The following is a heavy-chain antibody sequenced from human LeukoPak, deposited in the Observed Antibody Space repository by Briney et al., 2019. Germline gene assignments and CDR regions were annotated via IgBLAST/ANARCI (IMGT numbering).Heavy chain of an antibody. V-gene: IGHV4-39*07. D-gene: IGHD1-26*01. CDR3: ARVSLCPAYSGTYCYYFDY. CDR1: GGSISSSSYY. CDR2: IYYSGST. Sequence: PSETLSLTCTVSGGSISSSSYYWGWIRQPPGKGLEWIGSIYYSGSTYYNPSLKSRVTISVDTSKNQFSLKLSSVTAADTAVYYCARVSLCPAYSGTYCYYFDYWGQGTLVTVSS. J-gene: IGHJ4*02.